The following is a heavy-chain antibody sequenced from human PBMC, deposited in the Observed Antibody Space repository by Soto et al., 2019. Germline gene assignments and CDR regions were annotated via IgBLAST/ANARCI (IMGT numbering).Heavy chain of an antibody. V-gene: IGHV5-51*01. CDR3: ARLEWELLLSGAFDI. D-gene: IGHD1-26*01. J-gene: IGHJ3*02. CDR1: GYSFTSYW. CDR2: IYPGDSDT. Sequence: GESLKISCKGSGYSFTSYWIGWVRQMPGKGLEWMGIIYPGDSDTRYSPSFQGQVTISADKSISTAYLQWSSLKASDTAMYYCARLEWELLLSGAFDIWGQGTMVTVSS.